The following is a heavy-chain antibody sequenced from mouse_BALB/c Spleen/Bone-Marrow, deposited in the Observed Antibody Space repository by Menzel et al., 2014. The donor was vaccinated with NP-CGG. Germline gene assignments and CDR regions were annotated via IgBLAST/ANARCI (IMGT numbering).Heavy chain of an antibody. CDR3: ARDWDGYYFDY. Sequence: EVQLVEPGPGLVKPSQSLSLTCSVTGYSITSGYYWNWIRQFPGNKLEWMGYISYDGSNNYNPSLKNRISITRDTSKNQFFLKLNSVTTEDTATYYCARDWDGYYFDYWGQGTTLTVSS. J-gene: IGHJ2*01. V-gene: IGHV3-6*02. CDR2: ISYDGSN. D-gene: IGHD2-3*01. CDR1: GYSITSGYY.